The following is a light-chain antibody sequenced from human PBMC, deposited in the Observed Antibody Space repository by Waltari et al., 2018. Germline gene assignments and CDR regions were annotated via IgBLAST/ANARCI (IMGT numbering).Light chain of an antibody. CDR2: DDS. J-gene: IGLJ2*01. CDR3: QVWDTSSDHYVV. CDR1: NLGGKS. Sequence: SYVLTQPPSVSVAPGQTARITCGVNNLGGKSVQWYQQKPGQAPVLVVYDDSDRPSGIPERFSGSNSENTATLTIRRVEAGDEADYYCQVWDTSSDHYVVFGGGTKLTVL. V-gene: IGLV3-21*02.